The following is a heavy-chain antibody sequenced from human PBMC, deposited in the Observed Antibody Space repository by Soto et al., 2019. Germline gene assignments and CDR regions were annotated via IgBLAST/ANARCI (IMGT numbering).Heavy chain of an antibody. CDR3: AREGIAAAGPYYYGMDV. J-gene: IGHJ6*02. Sequence: QVQLVQSGAEVKKPGASVKVSCKASGYTFTSYYMHWVRQAPGQGLEWMGIINPSGGSTSYAQKFQGRVTMTRDTSTSTVYMELSSLRSEDTAVYYCAREGIAAAGPYYYGMDVWGQRTTVTVSS. CDR1: GYTFTSYY. D-gene: IGHD6-13*01. CDR2: INPSGGST. V-gene: IGHV1-46*01.